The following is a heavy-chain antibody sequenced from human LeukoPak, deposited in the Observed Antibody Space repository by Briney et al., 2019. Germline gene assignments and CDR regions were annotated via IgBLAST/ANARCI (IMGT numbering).Heavy chain of an antibody. CDR3: ASWYYYDSSGYYWEYFQH. Sequence: PSETLSLTCTVSGGSISSSSYYWGWIRQPPGKGLEWIGSIYYSGSTYYNLSLKSRVTISVDTSKNQFSPKLSSVTAADTAVYYCASWYYYDSSGYYWEYFQHWGQGTLVTVSS. J-gene: IGHJ1*01. CDR2: IYYSGST. D-gene: IGHD3-22*01. V-gene: IGHV4-39*01. CDR1: GGSISSSSYY.